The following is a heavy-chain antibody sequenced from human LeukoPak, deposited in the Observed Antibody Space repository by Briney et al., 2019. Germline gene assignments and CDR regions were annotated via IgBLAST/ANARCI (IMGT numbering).Heavy chain of an antibody. Sequence: GGSLRLSCAASGFTFSSYSMNWVRQAPGKGLEWVSYIRSSSSTIYYADSVKGRFTISRDNAKNSLYLQMNSLRAEDTAVYYCARGLQYSSGWTFDYWGQGTLVTVSS. CDR2: IRSSSSTI. CDR1: GFTFSSYS. CDR3: ARGLQYSSGWTFDY. J-gene: IGHJ4*02. V-gene: IGHV3-48*01. D-gene: IGHD6-19*01.